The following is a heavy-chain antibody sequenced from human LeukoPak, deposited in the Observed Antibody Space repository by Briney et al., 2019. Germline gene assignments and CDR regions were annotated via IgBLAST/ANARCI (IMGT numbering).Heavy chain of an antibody. J-gene: IGHJ6*03. CDR1: GFTFSSYA. Sequence: GGSLRLPCAASGFTFSSYAMHWVRQAPGKGLEWVAVISYDGSNKYYADSVKGRFTISRDNSKNTLYLQMNSLRAEDTAVYYCARDPTGPIKYYYYYMDVWGKGTTVTVSS. CDR3: ARDPTGPIKYYYYYMDV. V-gene: IGHV3-30*04. CDR2: ISYDGSNK. D-gene: IGHD4-11*01.